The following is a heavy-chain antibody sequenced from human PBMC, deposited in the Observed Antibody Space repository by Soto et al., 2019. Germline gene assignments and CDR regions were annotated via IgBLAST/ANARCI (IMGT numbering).Heavy chain of an antibody. CDR2: ISGSGGST. V-gene: IGHV3-23*01. J-gene: IGHJ6*02. CDR3: AKDGTPTYYDFWSGYSEYGMDV. CDR1: GFTFSSYA. D-gene: IGHD3-3*01. Sequence: RRLSCAASGFTFSSYAMSWVRQAPGKGLEWVSAISGSGGSTYYADSVKGRFTISRDNSKNTLYLQMNSLRAEDTAVYYCAKDGTPTYYDFWSGYSEYGMDVWGQGTTVTVSS.